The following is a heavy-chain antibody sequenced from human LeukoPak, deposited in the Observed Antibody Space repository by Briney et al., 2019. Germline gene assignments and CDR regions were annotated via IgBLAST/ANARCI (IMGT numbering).Heavy chain of an antibody. CDR1: GYTFTSYY. J-gene: IGHJ4*02. D-gene: IGHD3-22*01. V-gene: IGHV1-46*01. CDR2: INPSGGST. Sequence: ASVKVSCKASGYTFTSYYMHWVRQAPGQGLEWMGIINPSGGSTSYAQKFQGRVTMTRDTSTSTVYMELSSLRSEDTAVYYCARDRNPIVVVSNSHYYFDYWGQGTLVTVSS. CDR3: ARDRNPIVVVSNSHYYFDY.